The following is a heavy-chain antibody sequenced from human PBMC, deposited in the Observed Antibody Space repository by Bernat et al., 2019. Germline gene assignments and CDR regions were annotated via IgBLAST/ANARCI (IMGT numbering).Heavy chain of an antibody. Sequence: QVQLVESGGGVVQPGRSLRLSCAASGFTFSSYAMHWVRQAPGKGLEWVAVISYDGSKKYYADSVEGRFTISRDNSRNSLYLQMNSLTIEDTAVYYCARDGYQSSGTYFDYWGLGTLLTVSS. CDR3: ARDGYQSSGTYFDY. CDR2: ISYDGSKK. D-gene: IGHD3-22*01. V-gene: IGHV3-30*01. CDR1: GFTFSSYA. J-gene: IGHJ4*02.